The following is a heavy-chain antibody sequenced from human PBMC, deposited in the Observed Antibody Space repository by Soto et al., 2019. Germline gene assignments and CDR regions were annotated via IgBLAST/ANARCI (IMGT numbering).Heavy chain of an antibody. J-gene: IGHJ5*02. CDR1: GYAFTSYY. Sequence: GASVKVSCKASGYAFTSYYMHWVRQAPGQGLEWMGIINPSGGSTSYAQKFQGRVTMTRDTSTSTVYMELSSLRSEDTAVYYCARDLGDVMTTVTYWFDPWGQGTLVTVSS. D-gene: IGHD4-17*01. CDR3: ARDLGDVMTTVTYWFDP. CDR2: INPSGGST. V-gene: IGHV1-46*01.